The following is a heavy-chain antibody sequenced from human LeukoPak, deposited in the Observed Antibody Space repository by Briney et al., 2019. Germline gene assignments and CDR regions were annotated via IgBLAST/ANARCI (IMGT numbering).Heavy chain of an antibody. CDR2: IRYSGST. D-gene: IGHD3-16*01. CDR3: ARCAVMDDDYLDH. V-gene: IGHV4-59*12. CDR1: GVPISGYY. J-gene: IGHJ4*02. Sequence: SETLSLTCSVSGVPISGYYWSWIRQPPGKGLEWIGYIRYSGSTKYSPSLQGRVTISVDTSKNQFSLKLTSVTAADTAVYYCARCAVMDDDYLDHWGQGILVTVSS.